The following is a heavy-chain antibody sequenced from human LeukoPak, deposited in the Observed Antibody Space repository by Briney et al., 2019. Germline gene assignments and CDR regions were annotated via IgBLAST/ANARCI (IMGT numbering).Heavy chain of an antibody. CDR2: IYYSGST. CDR3: AQSTTGYYFDY. V-gene: IGHV4-31*03. Sequence: SETLSLTCNDSGGSISSDSYYWSWIRQHPGKGLEWIGYIYYSGSTYYNPSLKSRVIISIDTSKNQFSLNLSSVTAADTAVYYCAQSTTGYYFDYWGQGTLVTVSS. D-gene: IGHD1-14*01. CDR1: GGSISSDSYY. J-gene: IGHJ4*02.